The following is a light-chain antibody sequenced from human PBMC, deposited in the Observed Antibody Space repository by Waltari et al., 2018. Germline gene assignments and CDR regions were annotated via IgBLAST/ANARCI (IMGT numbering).Light chain of an antibody. CDR3: SSYTSSSTLGVV. CDR1: RSDVGGDHS. V-gene: IGLV2-14*03. CDR2: DVS. Sequence: QSALTQPASVSGPPGQSITISCTGTRSDVGGDHSDPWSQQHPGKAPKRMIYDVSNRPSGVSNRFSGSKSGNTASLSISGLQAEDEADYYCSSYTSSSTLGVVFGGGTKLTVL. J-gene: IGLJ2*01.